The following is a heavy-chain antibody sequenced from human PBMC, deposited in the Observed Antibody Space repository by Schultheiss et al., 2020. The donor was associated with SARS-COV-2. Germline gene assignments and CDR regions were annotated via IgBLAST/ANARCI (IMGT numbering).Heavy chain of an antibody. CDR3: ASGYSAFDY. Sequence: SQTLSLTCAVYGGSFSGYYWSWIRQPPGKGLEWIGEINHSGSTNYNPSLKSRVTISVDTSKNQFSMKLSSVTAADTAVYYCASGYSAFDYWGQGTLVTVSS. J-gene: IGHJ4*02. D-gene: IGHD5-18*01. V-gene: IGHV4-34*01. CDR2: INHSGST. CDR1: GGSFSGYY.